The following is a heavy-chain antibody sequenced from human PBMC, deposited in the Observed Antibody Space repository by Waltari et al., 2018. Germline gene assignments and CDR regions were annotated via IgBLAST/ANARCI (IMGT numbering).Heavy chain of an antibody. CDR2: IKQDGSEG. CDR1: GFTFSSYS. Sequence: EVRLVESGGGLVPPGWSLRLSCTASGFTFSSYSMVWVRQAPGKGLEWVATIKQDGSEGYYVDSVKGRFTFSRDNAKNSLYLQMNSLRAEDTAVYYCARPYSSGWYINFDYWGQGTLVTVSS. V-gene: IGHV3-7*01. D-gene: IGHD6-19*01. CDR3: ARPYSSGWYINFDY. J-gene: IGHJ4*02.